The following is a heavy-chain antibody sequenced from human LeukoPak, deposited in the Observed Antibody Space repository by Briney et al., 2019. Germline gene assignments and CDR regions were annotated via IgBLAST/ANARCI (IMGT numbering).Heavy chain of an antibody. V-gene: IGHV3-11*01. Sequence: GGSLRLSCAASGFTFSDYYMSWIRQAPGKGLEWVSYISSSGSTIYYAGSVKGRFTISRDNAKNSLYLQMNSLRAEDTAVYYCANGVVGAIYAFDIWGQGTMVTVSS. CDR3: ANGVVGAIYAFDI. CDR1: GFTFSDYY. CDR2: ISSSGSTI. J-gene: IGHJ3*02. D-gene: IGHD1-26*01.